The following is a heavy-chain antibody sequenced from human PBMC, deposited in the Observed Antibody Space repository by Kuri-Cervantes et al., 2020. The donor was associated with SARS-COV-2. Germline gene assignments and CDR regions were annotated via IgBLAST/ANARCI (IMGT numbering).Heavy chain of an antibody. D-gene: IGHD6-13*01. CDR3: ARRFYGSSWYNYYYYGMDV. CDR1: GYTFTSYD. J-gene: IGHJ6*02. Sequence: ASVKVSCKASGYTFTSYDINWVRQAPGQGLEWMGWMNPNSGNTGYAQKFQGRVTMTRNTSISTAYMELSSLRSEDTVVYYCARRFYGSSWYNYYYYGMDVWGQGTTVTVSS. V-gene: IGHV1-8*01. CDR2: MNPNSGNT.